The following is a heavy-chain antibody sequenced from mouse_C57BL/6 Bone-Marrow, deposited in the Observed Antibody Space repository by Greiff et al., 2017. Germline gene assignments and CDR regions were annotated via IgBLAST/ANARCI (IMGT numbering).Heavy chain of an antibody. J-gene: IGHJ1*03. Sequence: VQLKESGAELVRPGSSVKMSCKTSGYTFTSYGINWVKQRPGQGLEWIGYIYIGNGYTEYNEKFKGKATLTSDTSSSTAYMQLSSLTSEDSAIYFCARSMITTPYYWYFDVWGTGTTVTVSS. CDR1: GYTFTSYG. CDR3: ARSMITTPYYWYFDV. CDR2: IYIGNGYT. V-gene: IGHV1-58*01. D-gene: IGHD2-4*01.